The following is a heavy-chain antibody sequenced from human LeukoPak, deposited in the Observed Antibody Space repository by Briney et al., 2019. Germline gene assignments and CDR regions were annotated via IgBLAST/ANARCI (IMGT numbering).Heavy chain of an antibody. CDR2: INPNSGGT. J-gene: IGHJ2*01. Sequence: WASVKVSCKASGYTFTGYYMHWVRQAPGQGLEWMGWINPNSGGTNYAQKFQGRVTMTRDTSISTAYMELSRLRSDDTAVYYCARTGPRITIFGNFWYFDLWGRGTLVTVSS. CDR1: GYTFTGYY. D-gene: IGHD3-3*01. V-gene: IGHV1-2*02. CDR3: ARTGPRITIFGNFWYFDL.